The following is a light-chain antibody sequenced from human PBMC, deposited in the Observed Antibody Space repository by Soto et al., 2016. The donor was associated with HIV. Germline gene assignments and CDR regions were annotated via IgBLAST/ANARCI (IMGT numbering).Light chain of an antibody. Sequence: SYVLTQPPSLSVAPRKTARITCGGNNVGSKSVQWYQQKPGQAPILVLYDDSDRPSGIPERFSGSNSGNTATLSISRVEAGDEADYYCQVWDAGTDLVVFGGGTELTVL. J-gene: IGLJ2*01. V-gene: IGLV3-21*03. CDR2: DDS. CDR3: QVWDAGTDLVV. CDR1: NVGSKS.